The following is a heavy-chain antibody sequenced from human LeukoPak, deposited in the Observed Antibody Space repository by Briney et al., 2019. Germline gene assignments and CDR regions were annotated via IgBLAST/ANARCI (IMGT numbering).Heavy chain of an antibody. J-gene: IGHJ4*02. CDR1: GFTFSSDA. D-gene: IGHD1-26*01. V-gene: IGHV3-23*01. Sequence: GGSLRLSCAASGFTFSSDAMHGVRQAPGKGLERVSAISGSGGSTYYADSVKGRFTISRDNSKNTLYLQMNSLRAEDTAVYYCAKDLFGGGVGATKDFGGNYYFDYWGQGTLVTVSS. CDR2: ISGSGGST. CDR3: AKDLFGGGVGATKDFGGNYYFDY.